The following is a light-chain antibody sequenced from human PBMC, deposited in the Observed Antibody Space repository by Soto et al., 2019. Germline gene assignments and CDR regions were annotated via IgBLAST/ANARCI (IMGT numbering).Light chain of an antibody. CDR1: QDVSRY. CDR2: GAS. V-gene: IGKV1-9*01. J-gene: IGKJ2*03. Sequence: QLTQSPSSLSASVGDRVTITCRASQDVSRYLAWYQQKAGKAPKLLIYGASTLQSGVPSRFSGFGSGTYFTLTINNLQAEDFATYYCQHLRTYPFSFGQGTKLDIK. CDR3: QHLRTYPFS.